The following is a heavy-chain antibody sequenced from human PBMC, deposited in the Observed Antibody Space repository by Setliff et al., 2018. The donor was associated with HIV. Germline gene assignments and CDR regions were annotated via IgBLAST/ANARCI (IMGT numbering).Heavy chain of an antibody. J-gene: IGHJ4*02. CDR2: IKSKTDGGTT. CDR3: TPDPPGATPSVD. Sequence: GGSLSLSCAASGFTFSNAWMSWVRQAPGKGLEWVGRIKSKTDGGTTDYAAPVKGRFTISRDDSKNTLYLQMNSLKTEDTAVYYCTPDPPGATPSVDWGQGTLVTVST. D-gene: IGHD1-26*01. CDR1: GFTFSNAW. V-gene: IGHV3-15*01.